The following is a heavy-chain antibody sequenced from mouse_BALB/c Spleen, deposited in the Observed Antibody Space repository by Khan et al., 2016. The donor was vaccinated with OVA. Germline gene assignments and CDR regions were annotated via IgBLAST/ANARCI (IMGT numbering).Heavy chain of an antibody. CDR2: ISYSGVT. CDR3: ARGNSYGYYFDY. V-gene: IGHV3-2*02. Sequence: VQLQESGPGLVKPSQSLYLTCTVTGYSITSGYVWNWIRQFPGNKLEWRGYISYSGVTSYTPSLKSRFSITRDTSKNQFFLQLNSVTTEDTATYYCARGNSYGYYFDYWCKGTTLTVSS. J-gene: IGHJ2*01. D-gene: IGHD1-1*01. CDR1: GYSITSGYV.